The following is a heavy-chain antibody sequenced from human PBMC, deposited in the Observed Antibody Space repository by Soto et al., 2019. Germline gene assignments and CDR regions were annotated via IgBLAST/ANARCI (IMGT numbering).Heavy chain of an antibody. CDR2: IIPILGIA. D-gene: IGHD6-19*01. Sequence: ASVKVSCKASGGPFSSYTSSWVRQAPGQGLEWMGRIIPILGIANYAQKFQGRVTITADKSTSTAYMELSSLRSEDTAVYYCAREGWYSSGWYDYWGQGTLVTVSS. V-gene: IGHV1-69*04. CDR3: AREGWYSSGWYDY. CDR1: GGPFSSYT. J-gene: IGHJ4*02.